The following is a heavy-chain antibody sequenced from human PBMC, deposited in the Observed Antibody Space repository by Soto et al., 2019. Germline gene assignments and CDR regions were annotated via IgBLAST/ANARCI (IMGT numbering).Heavy chain of an antibody. J-gene: IGHJ4*02. D-gene: IGHD3-3*01. CDR1: GYSINSGYY. V-gene: IGHV4-38-2*02. CDR3: VREGGDLDDFWSGSDY. CDR2: VFHSGTT. Sequence: NPSESLSLTCAVSGYSINSGYYWGWIRQSPGKGLEWIGSVFHSGTTYSTPSLKTRLTISVDTSKNQFSLDLNAVTAADTAVYYCVREGGDLDDFWSGSDYWGQGIPVTV.